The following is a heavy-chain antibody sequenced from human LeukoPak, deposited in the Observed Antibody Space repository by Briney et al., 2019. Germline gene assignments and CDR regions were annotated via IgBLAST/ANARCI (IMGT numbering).Heavy chain of an antibody. CDR3: AKDLYGSGMGYYYYYMDV. D-gene: IGHD3-10*01. J-gene: IGHJ6*03. Sequence: PGGSLRLSCAASGFTFSSYAMSWVRQAPGKGLEWVSAISGSGGSTYYADSVKGRFTISRDNSKNTLYLQMNSLRAEDTAVYYCAKDLYGSGMGYYYYYMDVWGKGTTVTDSS. V-gene: IGHV3-23*01. CDR2: ISGSGGST. CDR1: GFTFSSYA.